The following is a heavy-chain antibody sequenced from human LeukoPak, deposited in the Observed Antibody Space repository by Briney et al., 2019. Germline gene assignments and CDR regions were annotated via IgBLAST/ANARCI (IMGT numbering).Heavy chain of an antibody. V-gene: IGHV3-30*02. J-gene: IGHJ4*02. Sequence: GGSLRLSCAVSGFTFNTYGMHWVRRAPGKGLEWVAFVTYDGSNRYYADSVKGRFTISRDNSKNTLYLQMNSPRADDTAVYYCAKARRPYCSGGSCYIGYWGQGTLVTVSS. CDR2: VTYDGSNR. CDR1: GFTFNTYG. D-gene: IGHD2-15*01. CDR3: AKARRPYCSGGSCYIGY.